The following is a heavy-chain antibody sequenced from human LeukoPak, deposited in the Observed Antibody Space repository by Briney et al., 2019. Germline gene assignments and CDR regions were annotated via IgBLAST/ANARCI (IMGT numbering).Heavy chain of an antibody. J-gene: IGHJ3*02. V-gene: IGHV1-69*13. D-gene: IGHD5-24*01. CDR1: GGTFSSYA. CDR3: ARVEMATTQGPHDAFDI. CDR2: IIPISGTA. Sequence: SVTVSCKASGGTFSSYAISWVRQVPGQGLEWMGGIIPISGTANYAQKFQGRVTITADESTSTAYMELSSLRSEDTAVYYCARVEMATTQGPHDAFDIWGQGTMVTVSS.